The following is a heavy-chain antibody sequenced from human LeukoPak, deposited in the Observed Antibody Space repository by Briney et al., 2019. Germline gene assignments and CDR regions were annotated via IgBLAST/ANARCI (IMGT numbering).Heavy chain of an antibody. CDR3: ARAGSGSGWYFDY. J-gene: IGHJ4*02. Sequence: ASVNVSCKASGYDFTSVGITWVRRAPGQGLEWMGWISPYNGNTRYAQKFQGRVAMTTDTSTTTAYMGLRGLRLNDTAVYYCARAGSGSGWYFDYWGQGTLVTVSS. V-gene: IGHV1-18*01. CDR1: GYDFTSVG. D-gene: IGHD6-19*01. CDR2: ISPYNGNT.